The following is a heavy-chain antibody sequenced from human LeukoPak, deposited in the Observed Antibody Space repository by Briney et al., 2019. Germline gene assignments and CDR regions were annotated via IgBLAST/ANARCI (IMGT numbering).Heavy chain of an antibody. CDR3: ARLSPARDGYNFLKLDPTRLPDY. CDR2: VKQDGSEK. V-gene: IGHV3-7*01. J-gene: IGHJ4*02. D-gene: IGHD5-24*01. CDR1: GLSFSSYW. Sequence: GGSLRLSCAASGLSFSSYWMNWVRKAPGKGLEWVANVKQDGSEKYYMDAVKGRFTISRDNAKNSLYLQMNSLRAEDTAVYYCARLSPARDGYNFLKLDPTRLPDYWGQGTLVTASS.